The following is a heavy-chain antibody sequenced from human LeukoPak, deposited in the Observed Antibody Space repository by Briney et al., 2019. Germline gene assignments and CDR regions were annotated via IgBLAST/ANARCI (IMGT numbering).Heavy chain of an antibody. D-gene: IGHD5-18*01. CDR3: ARRGYSYGYCSY. CDR2: INHSGST. Sequence: SETLSLTCAVYGGSFSGYYWSWIRQPPGKGLEWIGEINHSGSTNYNPSLKSRVTISVDTSKNQFSLKLSSVTAADTAVYYCARRGYSYGYCSYWGQGTLVTVSS. J-gene: IGHJ4*02. CDR1: GGSFSGYY. V-gene: IGHV4-34*01.